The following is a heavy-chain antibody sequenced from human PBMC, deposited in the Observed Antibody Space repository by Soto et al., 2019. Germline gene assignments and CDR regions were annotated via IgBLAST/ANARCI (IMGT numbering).Heavy chain of an antibody. V-gene: IGHV3-30-3*01. J-gene: IGHJ4*02. CDR1: GFTFSSYA. CDR2: ISYDGSNK. D-gene: IGHD1-26*01. CDR3: ASGRESGSYFPYFDY. Sequence: QVQLVESGGGVVQPGRSLRLSCAASGFTFSSYAMHWVRQAPGKGLEWVAVISYDGSNKYYADSVKVRFTISRDNSNNTLYLQMNSLRVEDTAVYYCASGRESGSYFPYFDYWGQGTLVTVSS.